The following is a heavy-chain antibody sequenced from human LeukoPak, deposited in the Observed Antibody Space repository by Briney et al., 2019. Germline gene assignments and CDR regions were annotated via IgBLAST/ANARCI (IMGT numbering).Heavy chain of an antibody. CDR3: ARGTEAAGTMGV. Sequence: ASVKVSCKASGYTFTDYYIHWVRQAPGQGLEWIRWVNPDTGDANYGQKFKGRVTMTRDTSVTSAYMDLKSLRSDDTAVYYCARGTEAAGTMGVWGKGTTVTISS. D-gene: IGHD6-13*01. CDR2: VNPDTGDA. V-gene: IGHV1-2*02. CDR1: GYTFTDYY. J-gene: IGHJ6*03.